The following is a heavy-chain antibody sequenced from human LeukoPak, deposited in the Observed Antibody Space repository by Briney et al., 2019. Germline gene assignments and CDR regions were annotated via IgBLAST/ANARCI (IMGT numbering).Heavy chain of an antibody. CDR1: GYTFTSHD. V-gene: IGHV1-8*01. CDR2: MNPNSGNT. CDR3: ARGLVRGRFDRDV. D-gene: IGHD3-10*01. J-gene: IGHJ6*02. Sequence: ASVTVSCTASGYTFTSHDIDWVRQAPGQGLEWMGWMNPNSGNTGYAQKFQGRVTMTRDTSISTVYMELSSLTSEDTAVYYCARGLVRGRFDRDVWGQGTTVTVSS.